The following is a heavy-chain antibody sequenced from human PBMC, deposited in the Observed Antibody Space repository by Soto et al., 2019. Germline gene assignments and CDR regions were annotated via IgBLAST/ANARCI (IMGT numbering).Heavy chain of an antibody. CDR2: ISGSGGST. Sequence: GGSLRLSCAASGFTFSSYAMSWVRQAPGKGLEWVSAISGSGGSTYYADSVKGLFTISRDNSKNTLYLQSNSLRAEDTAVYYCAKGPRSRTSEWELYYFDYWGQGTLVTVSS. CDR3: AKGPRSRTSEWELYYFDY. J-gene: IGHJ4*02. V-gene: IGHV3-23*01. CDR1: GFTFSSYA. D-gene: IGHD1-26*01.